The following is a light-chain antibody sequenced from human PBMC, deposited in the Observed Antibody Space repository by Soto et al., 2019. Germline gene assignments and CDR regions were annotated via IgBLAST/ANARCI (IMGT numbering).Light chain of an antibody. CDR3: CSYAGSPFYV. Sequence: QSVLTQPASVSGSPGQSITISYTGTSSDVGSYNLVSWYQQHPGKAPRLMIYEGSKRPSGVSNRFSGSKSGNTASLTISGLQAEDEADYYCCSYAGSPFYVFGTGTKVTVL. J-gene: IGLJ1*01. V-gene: IGLV2-23*01. CDR1: SSDVGSYNL. CDR2: EGS.